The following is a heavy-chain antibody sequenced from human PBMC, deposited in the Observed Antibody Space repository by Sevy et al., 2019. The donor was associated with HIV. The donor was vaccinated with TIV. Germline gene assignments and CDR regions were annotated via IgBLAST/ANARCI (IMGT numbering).Heavy chain of an antibody. Sequence: SETLSLTCGVHDGSFSGYYWNWIRQLPGKGLEWIGEINESGITYYNPSLKSRVTISVDTSKKQFSLKLNSVTAADTAVNFWARSPPVVVVPGAPSWFDPWGQGTLVTVSS. CDR2: INESGIT. CDR1: DGSFSGYY. CDR3: ARSPPVVVVPGAPSWFDP. J-gene: IGHJ5*02. V-gene: IGHV4-34*01. D-gene: IGHD2-2*01.